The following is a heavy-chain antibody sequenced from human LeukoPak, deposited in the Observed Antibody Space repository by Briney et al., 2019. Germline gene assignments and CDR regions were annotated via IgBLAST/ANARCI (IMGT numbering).Heavy chain of an antibody. CDR1: EFTFSSYW. CDR2: INSDGSTT. V-gene: IGHV3-74*01. J-gene: IGHJ4*02. D-gene: IGHD6-13*01. CDR3: APGIAEAGTLHI. Sequence: GGSLRLSWTSSEFTFSSYWRHWVRQAPGKGLVWVSRINSDGSTTNYADSVKGRFTISRDNAKNTLYLQMNSLRAEDTAVYYCAPGIAEAGTLHIWGQGTLVTVSS.